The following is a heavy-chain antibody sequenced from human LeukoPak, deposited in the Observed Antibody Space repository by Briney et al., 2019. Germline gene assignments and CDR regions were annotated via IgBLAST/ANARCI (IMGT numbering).Heavy chain of an antibody. Sequence: SQTLSLTCAVSGGSISSGGYSWSWIRQPPGKGLEWIGYIYHSGSTYYNPSLKSRVTISVDTSKNQFSLKLSSVTAADTAVYYCARGRYSYGSLFDYWGQGTLVTVSS. CDR3: ARGRYSYGSLFDY. V-gene: IGHV4-30-2*01. CDR2: IYHSGST. J-gene: IGHJ4*02. D-gene: IGHD5-18*01. CDR1: GGSISSGGYS.